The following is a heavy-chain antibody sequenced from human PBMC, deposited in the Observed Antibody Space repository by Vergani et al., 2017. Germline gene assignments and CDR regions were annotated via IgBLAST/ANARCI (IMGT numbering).Heavy chain of an antibody. D-gene: IGHD4/OR15-4a*01. CDR1: GFTFSNFA. CDR3: ARGGAAGASFDW. V-gene: IGHV3-33*01. J-gene: IGHJ4*02. Sequence: VQLVESGGGVVQPGRSLRLSCAASGFTFSNFAMHWVRQAPGKGLEWVAVIWYDGSSKYYADSVKGRFTISRDNSKNMLYLQVNSLRAKGTAMYYCARGGAAGASFDWWGQGTLVTVYS. CDR2: IWYDGSSK.